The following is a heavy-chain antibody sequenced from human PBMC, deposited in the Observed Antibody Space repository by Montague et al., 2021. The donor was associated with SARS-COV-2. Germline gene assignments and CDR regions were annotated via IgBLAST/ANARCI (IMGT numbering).Heavy chain of an antibody. J-gene: IGHJ4*02. CDR3: ARDLGDY. Sequence: SETLSLTCTVSGGSISSYYWSWIRQPPGKGLEWIGYIYYSGSTNYSPSLKSRVTISVDTSKNQFSLRLSSVTAADTAVYYCARDLGDYWGQGTLVTVSS. V-gene: IGHV4-59*13. CDR1: GGSISSYY. CDR2: IYYSGST.